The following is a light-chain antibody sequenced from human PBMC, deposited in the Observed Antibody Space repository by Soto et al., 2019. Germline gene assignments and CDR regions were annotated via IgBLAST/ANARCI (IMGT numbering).Light chain of an antibody. Sequence: EIVLTQSPATLSLSPGERATLSCRASQSVTSYLAWYQQKPGQAPRLLIYDASNRATGIPARYSGSGSGTDFTLTISSLETDDCADYYRQLRSYWPPIFGQGTRLEIK. J-gene: IGKJ5*01. CDR1: QSVTSY. CDR2: DAS. V-gene: IGKV3-11*01. CDR3: QLRSYWPPI.